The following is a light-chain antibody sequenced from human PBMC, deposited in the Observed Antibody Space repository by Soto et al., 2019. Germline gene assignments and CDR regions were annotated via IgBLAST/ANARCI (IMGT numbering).Light chain of an antibody. CDR2: EDN. CDR3: QSYDSSNRV. CDR1: SGSIASNY. J-gene: IGLJ2*01. Sequence: KFMLTQPHSVSESPGKTVTISCTRSSGSIASNYVQWYQQRPGSAPTTVIYEDNQRPSGVPDRFSGSIDSSSNSASLTISGLKTEDEADYYCQSYDSSNRVFGGGTKVTVL. V-gene: IGLV6-57*04.